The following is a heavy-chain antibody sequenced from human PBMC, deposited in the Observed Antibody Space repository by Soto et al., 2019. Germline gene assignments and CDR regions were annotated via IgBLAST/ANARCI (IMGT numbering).Heavy chain of an antibody. Sequence: QLQLQESGPGLVKPSETLSLTCTVSGGSISSSSYYWGWIRQPPGKGLEWIGSIYYSGSTYYNPSLKSRVTISVETSKTQFSLKLSSVTAADTAVYYCARQEVVVAAISAFDIWGQGTMVTVSS. CDR2: IYYSGST. CDR3: ARQEVVVAAISAFDI. J-gene: IGHJ3*02. V-gene: IGHV4-39*01. CDR1: GGSISSSSYY. D-gene: IGHD2-15*01.